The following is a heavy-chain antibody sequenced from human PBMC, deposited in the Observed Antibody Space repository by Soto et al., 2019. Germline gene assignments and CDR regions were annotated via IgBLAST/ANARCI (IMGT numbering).Heavy chain of an antibody. D-gene: IGHD6-13*01. CDR2: IYYSGST. V-gene: IGHV4-39*01. Sequence: SETLSLTCTVSGGSISSSSYYWGWIRQPPGKGLEWIGSIYYSGSTYYNPSLKSRVTISVDTSKNQFSLKLSSVTAADTAVYYCARHSNLRAAAGIRPPSNWFDPWGQGTLVTVSS. J-gene: IGHJ5*02. CDR1: GGSISSSSYY. CDR3: ARHSNLRAAAGIRPPSNWFDP.